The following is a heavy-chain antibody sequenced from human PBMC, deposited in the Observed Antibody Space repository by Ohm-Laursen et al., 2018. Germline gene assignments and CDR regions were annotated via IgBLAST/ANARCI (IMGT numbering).Heavy chain of an antibody. J-gene: IGHJ4*02. CDR3: ARGQPIDF. CDR2: INTGGGST. CDR1: GYTFTGHY. Sequence: GSSVKVSCNASGYTFTGHYMHWVRQAPGQGLEWMGIINTGGGSTSHAQKFQGRLTMTRDTSTSTVYMELSSLRSEDTAMYYCARGQPIDFWGQGTLVTVSS. V-gene: IGHV1-46*01.